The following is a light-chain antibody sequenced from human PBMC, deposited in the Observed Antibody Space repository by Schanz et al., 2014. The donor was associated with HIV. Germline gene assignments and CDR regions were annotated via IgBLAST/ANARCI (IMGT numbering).Light chain of an antibody. Sequence: QSVLTQPLSVSGAPGQRVTISCTGSSSNIGAGYDVHWYQQLPGTAPKLLIYSNNQRPSGVPDRFSGSKSGTSASLAISGLQSEDEADYYCAAWDDSLNGVVFGGGTKLTVL. CDR2: SNN. V-gene: IGLV1-44*01. J-gene: IGLJ2*01. CDR3: AAWDDSLNGVV. CDR1: SSNIGAGYD.